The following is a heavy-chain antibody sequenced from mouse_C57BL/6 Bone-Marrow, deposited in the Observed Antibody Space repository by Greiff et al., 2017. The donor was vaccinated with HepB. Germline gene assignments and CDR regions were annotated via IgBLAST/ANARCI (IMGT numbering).Heavy chain of an antibody. V-gene: IGHV1-81*01. CDR1: GYTFTSYG. Sequence: VQLQQSGAELARPGASVKLSCKASGYTFTSYGISWVKQRTGQGLEWIGEIYPRSGNTYYNEKFKGKATLTADKSSSTAYMELRSLTSEDSAVYFCARPSNYGSSPYYYAMDYWGRGTSVTVSS. D-gene: IGHD1-1*01. CDR2: IYPRSGNT. CDR3: ARPSNYGSSPYYYAMDY. J-gene: IGHJ4*01.